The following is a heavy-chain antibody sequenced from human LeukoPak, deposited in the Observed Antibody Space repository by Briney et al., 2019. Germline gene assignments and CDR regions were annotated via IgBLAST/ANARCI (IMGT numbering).Heavy chain of an antibody. D-gene: IGHD3-10*01. CDR3: AREVVRGVGGWFDP. Sequence: GASVKVSCKASGYTFTSHHIHWVRQAPGQGHEWMGIINPSGGSTNYGQKFQGRVTMTRDMSTSTVYMELSSLRSDDTAVYYCAREVVRGVGGWFDPWGQGTLVTVSS. V-gene: IGHV1-46*01. CDR2: INPSGGST. J-gene: IGHJ5*02. CDR1: GYTFTSHH.